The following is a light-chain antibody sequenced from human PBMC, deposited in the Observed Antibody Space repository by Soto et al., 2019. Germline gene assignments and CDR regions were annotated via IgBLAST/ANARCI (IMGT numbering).Light chain of an antibody. CDR3: SSFTSSSTLPYV. CDR2: EVT. V-gene: IGLV2-14*01. CDR1: GSNVGGYNY. Sequence: QSVLTQPASMSGSPGQSITISCTGTGSNVGGYNYVSWYQQHPGKAPKLMIYEVTNRPSGVSHRVSGSNSGNTASLTISGLQPEDEADYYCSSFTSSSTLPYVFGTGTKVTVL. J-gene: IGLJ1*01.